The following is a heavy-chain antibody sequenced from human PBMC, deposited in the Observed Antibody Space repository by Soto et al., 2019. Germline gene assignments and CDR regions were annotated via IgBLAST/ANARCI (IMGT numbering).Heavy chain of an antibody. V-gene: IGHV1-2*04. CDR2: INPNSGGT. J-gene: IGHJ3*02. Sequence: ASVKVSCKASGYTFTNYGITWVRQAPGQGLEWMGWINPNSGGTNYAQKFQGWVTMTRDTSISTAYMELSRLRSDDTAVYYCARVGLIAAAGADAFDIWGQGTMVTVSS. CDR3: ARVGLIAAAGADAFDI. CDR1: GYTFTNYG. D-gene: IGHD6-13*01.